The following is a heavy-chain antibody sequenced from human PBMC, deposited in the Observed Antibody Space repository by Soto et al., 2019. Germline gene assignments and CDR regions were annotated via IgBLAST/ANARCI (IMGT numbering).Heavy chain of an antibody. J-gene: IGHJ1*01. CDR3: ARGNDFWSGYHPNAEYFQH. CDR2: INPSGGST. D-gene: IGHD3-3*01. CDR1: GYTFTSYY. V-gene: IGHV1-46*01. Sequence: ASVKVSCKASGYTFTSYYMHWLRQAPGQGLEWMGIINPSGGSTSYAQKFQGRVTMTRDTSTSTVYMELSSLRSEDTAVYYCARGNDFWSGYHPNAEYFQHWGQGTLVTVSS.